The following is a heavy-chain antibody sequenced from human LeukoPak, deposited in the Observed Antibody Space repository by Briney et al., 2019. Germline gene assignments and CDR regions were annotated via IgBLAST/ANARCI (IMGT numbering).Heavy chain of an antibody. CDR2: IYYSGST. Sequence: AAETLSLTGTVSGGSIGSRSYYWAGMRQPRGRWLEWIVSIYYSGSTYYNPSLKSRVNISVDPSKTQFSLKLSSVTAADTAVYYPARDGPDVGFQHWGQGTLVTVSS. V-gene: IGHV4-39*07. J-gene: IGHJ1*01. CDR1: GGSIGSRSYY. CDR3: ARDGPDVGFQH.